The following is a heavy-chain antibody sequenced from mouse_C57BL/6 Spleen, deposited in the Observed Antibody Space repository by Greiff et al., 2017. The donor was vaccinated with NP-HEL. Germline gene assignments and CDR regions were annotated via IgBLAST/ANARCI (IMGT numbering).Heavy chain of an antibody. J-gene: IGHJ2*01. D-gene: IGHD1-1*01. CDR3: ALYYYGSSYEGY. CDR2: IYPGSGST. V-gene: IGHV1-55*01. Sequence: QVQLKQSGAELVKPGASVKMSCKASGYTFTSYWITWVKQRPGQGLEWIGDIYPGSGSTNYNEKFKSKATLTVDTSSSTAYMQLSSLTSEDSAVYYCALYYYGSSYEGYWGQGTTLTVSS. CDR1: GYTFTSYW.